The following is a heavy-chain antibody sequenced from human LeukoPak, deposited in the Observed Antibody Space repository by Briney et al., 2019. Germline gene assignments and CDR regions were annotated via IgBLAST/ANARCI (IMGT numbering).Heavy chain of an antibody. CDR1: GYTFTGYY. D-gene: IGHD2-8*01. Sequence: ASVKVSCKASGYTFTGYYMHWVRQAPGQGLEWMGWINPNSGNTGYAKKFQGRVTMTRNTSISTAYMELSSLRSEDTAVYYCARGQGVPRGWFDPWGQGTLVTVSS. J-gene: IGHJ5*02. V-gene: IGHV1-8*02. CDR3: ARGQGVPRGWFDP. CDR2: INPNSGNT.